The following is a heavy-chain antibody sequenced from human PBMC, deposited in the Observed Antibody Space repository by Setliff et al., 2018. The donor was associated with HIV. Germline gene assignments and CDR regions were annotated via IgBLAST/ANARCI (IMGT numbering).Heavy chain of an antibody. D-gene: IGHD6-13*01. Sequence: ASVKVSCKASGYTFINYHITWVRQAPGQGLEWVGSISASSVNTNYTQGRVTMTTDISTSTAYMELRSLRSDDSAVYFCARVPVSSYYYYMDVWGKGTTVTVSS. V-gene: IGHV1-18*01. J-gene: IGHJ6*03. CDR1: GYTFINYH. CDR3: ARVPVSSYYYYMDV. CDR2: ISASSVNT.